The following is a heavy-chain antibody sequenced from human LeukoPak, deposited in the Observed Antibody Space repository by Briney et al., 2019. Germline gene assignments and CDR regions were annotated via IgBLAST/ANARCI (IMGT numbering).Heavy chain of an antibody. CDR3: ARTGYSSSSGWAYYYYYYMDV. Sequence: PGGSLRLSCAASGFTFSSYSMNWVRQAPGKGLERVSYISSSSSTIYYADSVKGRFTISRDNAKNSLYLQMNSLRDEDTAVYYCARTGYSSSSGWAYYYYYYMDVWGKGTTVTVSS. V-gene: IGHV3-48*02. D-gene: IGHD6-6*01. CDR1: GFTFSSYS. J-gene: IGHJ6*03. CDR2: ISSSSSTI.